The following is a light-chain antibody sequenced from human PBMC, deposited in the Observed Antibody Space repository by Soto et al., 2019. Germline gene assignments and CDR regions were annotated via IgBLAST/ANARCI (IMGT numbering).Light chain of an antibody. Sequence: EIVLTQSPGTLSLSPGERATLSCRASQSVSSSYLAWYQQKPGQAPRLLIYGASSRATGIPDRFSGSGSGTDFTLTISRLEPEDFAVYYCQQYGSFPRTFGQGTKVDI. CDR3: QQYGSFPRT. CDR1: QSVSSSY. V-gene: IGKV3-20*01. CDR2: GAS. J-gene: IGKJ1*01.